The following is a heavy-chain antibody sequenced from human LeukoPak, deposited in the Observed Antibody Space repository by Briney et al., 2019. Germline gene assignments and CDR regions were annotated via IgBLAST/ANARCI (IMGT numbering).Heavy chain of an antibody. V-gene: IGHV3-23*01. Sequence: GGSLRLSCAASGFTFGNYAMSWVRQAPGKGLEWVSVITGSGATKDHADSVMGRFTISRDNSKSTLYLQLDSLRAEDTAVYFCAKGLWGAYYYGMDVWGQGTTVTVSS. D-gene: IGHD3-16*01. CDR1: GFTFGNYA. J-gene: IGHJ6*02. CDR2: ITGSGATK. CDR3: AKGLWGAYYYGMDV.